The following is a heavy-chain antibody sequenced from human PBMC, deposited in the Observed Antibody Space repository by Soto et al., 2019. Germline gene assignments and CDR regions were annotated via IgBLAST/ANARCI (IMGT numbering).Heavy chain of an antibody. CDR1: GFIFSSYA. Sequence: EVQLLESGGGLVQPGGSLRLSCAASGFIFSSYAMSWVRQAPGKGLEWVSAISGSGTTAYYADSVKGRFTFSRDNSKKTMYLQINSLRAEDTAVYYCGKTTGGWFSAFEIWGQGTMVTVSS. CDR2: ISGSGTTA. CDR3: GKTTGGWFSAFEI. J-gene: IGHJ3*02. V-gene: IGHV3-23*01. D-gene: IGHD6-19*01.